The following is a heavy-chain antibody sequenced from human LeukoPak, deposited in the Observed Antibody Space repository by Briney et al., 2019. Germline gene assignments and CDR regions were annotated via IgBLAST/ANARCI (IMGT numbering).Heavy chain of an antibody. J-gene: IGHJ4*02. D-gene: IGHD7-27*01. CDR1: GYTFTDYY. Sequence: ASVKVSCKASGYTFTDYYIHWVRQAPGQGLEWMGWINPNSGGTNYAQKFQGRVTMTRDTSISTAYMELSRLRSDDTAVYYCASGDLGITPFDYWGQGTLVTVSS. V-gene: IGHV1-2*02. CDR2: INPNSGGT. CDR3: ASGDLGITPFDY.